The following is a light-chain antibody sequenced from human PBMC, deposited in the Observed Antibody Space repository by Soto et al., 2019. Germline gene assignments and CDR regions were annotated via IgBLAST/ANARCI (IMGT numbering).Light chain of an antibody. V-gene: IGKV1-5*01. Sequence: DIQMTQSPSTLSASVGDRVTITCRASQSISSWLAWYQQKPGKAPKLLIYDASSLESGVPSRFSGSRSGTEFTLTISSQQPDYFATYHCQQYNSYWTFGQGTKVEIK. J-gene: IGKJ1*01. CDR1: QSISSW. CDR2: DAS. CDR3: QQYNSYWT.